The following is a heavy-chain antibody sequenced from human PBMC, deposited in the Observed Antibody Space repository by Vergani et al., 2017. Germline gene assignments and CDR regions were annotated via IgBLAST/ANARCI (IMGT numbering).Heavy chain of an antibody. CDR2: VVPRVDKS. CDR3: ARVVRDIVVVPAPMDV. V-gene: IGHV1-69*08. Sequence: QFHLVQSGAEVKKPGSSVKVSCKASGGSFNSDNFSWVRQAPGQGPEWMGRVVPRVDKSNYAQKFRDRVTVTADKSKTTVYMEFRSLRPEDTAVYYCARVVRDIVVVPAPMDVWGKGTTVTVSS. CDR1: GGSFNSDN. D-gene: IGHD2-2*01. J-gene: IGHJ6*04.